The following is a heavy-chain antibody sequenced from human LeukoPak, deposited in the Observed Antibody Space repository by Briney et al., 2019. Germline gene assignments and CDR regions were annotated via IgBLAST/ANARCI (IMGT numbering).Heavy chain of an antibody. CDR3: ARGLYVERFDY. CDR2: FDPEDGET. D-gene: IGHD3-16*01. V-gene: IGHV1-24*01. Sequence: ASVKVSCKVSGYTLTELSMHWVRQAPGKGLEWMGGFDPEDGETIYAQKFQGRVTITADKSTSTAYMELSSLRSEDTAVYYCARGLYVERFDYWGQGTLVTVSS. J-gene: IGHJ4*02. CDR1: GYTLTELS.